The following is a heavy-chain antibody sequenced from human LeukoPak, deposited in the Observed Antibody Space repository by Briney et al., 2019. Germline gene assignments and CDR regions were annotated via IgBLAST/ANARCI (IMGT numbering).Heavy chain of an antibody. CDR3: AREGFGEFTGAFDI. CDR2: IIPSFGTA. CDR1: RGTFSSYA. Sequence: GASVKVSCKASRGTFSSYAISWVRQAPGQGLEWMGVIIPSFGTANYAHKFQGRVTITADESTSTAYMKLSSLRSEDTAVYYCAREGFGEFTGAFDIWGQGTMVTVSS. D-gene: IGHD3-10*01. J-gene: IGHJ3*02. V-gene: IGHV1-69*13.